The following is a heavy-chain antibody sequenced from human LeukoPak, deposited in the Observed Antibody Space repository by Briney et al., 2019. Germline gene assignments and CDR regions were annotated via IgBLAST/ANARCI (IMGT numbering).Heavy chain of an antibody. D-gene: IGHD3-10*01. V-gene: IGHV3-7*03. Sequence: GGSLRLSCAASGFTFSSYWMNWARQAPGKGLEWVASINHNGNVNYYVDSVKGRFTISRDNAKNSLYLQMSNLRAEDTAVYYCAKPYNYGSGSYYSAFDYWGQGTLVTVSS. J-gene: IGHJ4*02. CDR1: GFTFSSYW. CDR2: INHNGNVN. CDR3: AKPYNYGSGSYYSAFDY.